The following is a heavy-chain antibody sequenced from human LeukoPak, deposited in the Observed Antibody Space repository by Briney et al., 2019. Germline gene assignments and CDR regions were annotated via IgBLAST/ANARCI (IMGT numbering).Heavy chain of an antibody. D-gene: IGHD5-18*01. CDR1: GGSISSDY. CDR3: ARRGDSYGLVDY. J-gene: IGHJ4*02. CDR2: IYYSGDT. V-gene: IGHV4-59*01. Sequence: SETLSLTCTVSGGSISSDYWSWIRQPPGTGLGWIGYIYYSGDTNYNPSLKRRVTISVDTSKNQFSLKLRAVTEADTAVYYCARRGDSYGLVDYGYRGTLVLVS.